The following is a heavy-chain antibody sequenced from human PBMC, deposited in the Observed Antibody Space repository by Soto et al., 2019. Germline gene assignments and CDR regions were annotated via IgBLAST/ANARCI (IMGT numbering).Heavy chain of an antibody. Sequence: QITLKESGPTLVKPTQTLTLTCTLSGFSLSTSGVGVGWIRQPPGKALEWLALIYWDDDKRYSPSLKSRLTITKDTSKNQVVLTMTNMDPVDTATYYCAHRPSYCSGYSCYSGFDYWGQGTLVTVSS. V-gene: IGHV2-5*02. CDR1: GFSLSTSGVG. CDR2: IYWDDDK. D-gene: IGHD2-15*01. CDR3: AHRPSYCSGYSCYSGFDY. J-gene: IGHJ4*02.